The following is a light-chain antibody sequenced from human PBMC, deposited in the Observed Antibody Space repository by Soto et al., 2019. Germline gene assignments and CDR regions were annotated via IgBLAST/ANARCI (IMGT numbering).Light chain of an antibody. CDR2: RAF. CDR1: QSVSNNY. Sequence: ELVLTQFPGTLPLPPGERATLSCRSTQSVSNNYLPWNRQKPGQAPRPLIYRAFTRATTIPDRPSGRAAGTDFTLTISRLEPENVAVYYGQQYGMSPPSFGQGTRL. V-gene: IGKV3-20*01. CDR3: QQYGMSPPS. J-gene: IGKJ5*01.